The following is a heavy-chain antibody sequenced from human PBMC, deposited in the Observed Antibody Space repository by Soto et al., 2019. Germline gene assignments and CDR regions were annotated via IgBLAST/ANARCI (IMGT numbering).Heavy chain of an antibody. V-gene: IGHV4-31*03. CDR2: IYYSGST. J-gene: IGHJ4*02. D-gene: IGHD3-10*01. CDR3: ARDDVRSRGYFDY. CDR1: GASISSGGYY. Sequence: SLSRTCPVSGASISSGGYYWSWIREHPGKGLEWIGYIYYSGSTYYNPSLKSRVTISVDTSKNQFSLKLSSVTAADTAVYYCARDDVRSRGYFDYWGQGTLVTVSS.